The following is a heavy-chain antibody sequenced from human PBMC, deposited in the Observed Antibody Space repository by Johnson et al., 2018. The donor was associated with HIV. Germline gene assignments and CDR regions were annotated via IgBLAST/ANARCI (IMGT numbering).Heavy chain of an antibody. V-gene: IGHV3-23*04. D-gene: IGHD2/OR15-2a*01. CDR2: TTPSGGGT. Sequence: VQLVESGGGLVKPGGSLKLSCAASGFTFSNAWMNWVRQAPGKGLEWVSATTPSGGGTYYADSVKGRFTISRDNSKNTLFLQMNSLRAEDTAVYFCAKAFSTFHDAFDIWGQGTMVTVSS. CDR3: AKAFSTFHDAFDI. J-gene: IGHJ3*02. CDR1: GFTFSNAW.